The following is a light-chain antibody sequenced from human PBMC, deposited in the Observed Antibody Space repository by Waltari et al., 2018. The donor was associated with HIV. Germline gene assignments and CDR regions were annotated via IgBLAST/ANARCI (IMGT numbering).Light chain of an antibody. Sequence: SSELTQDPAVSVALGQTVKITCQGDHLRTYYASWYQQKPGQAPVLVSYGKNRRPSEIPDRFSSSASRNTASLIITGAQAEDEAEYYCKTRDRSGNLYVFGTGTTVTVL. J-gene: IGLJ1*01. CDR3: KTRDRSGNLYV. V-gene: IGLV3-19*01. CDR1: HLRTYY. CDR2: GKN.